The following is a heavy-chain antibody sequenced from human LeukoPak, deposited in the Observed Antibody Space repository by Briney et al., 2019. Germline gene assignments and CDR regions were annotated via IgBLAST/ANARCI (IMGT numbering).Heavy chain of an antibody. Sequence: ASVKVSCKASGYTFTSYGISWVRQAPGQGLEWMGWISAYNGNTNYAQKLQGRATMTTDTSTSTAYMELRSLRSDDTAVYYCARDNPYYDSSGYYFFDYWGQGTLVTVSS. D-gene: IGHD3-22*01. J-gene: IGHJ4*02. V-gene: IGHV1-18*01. CDR1: GYTFTSYG. CDR2: ISAYNGNT. CDR3: ARDNPYYDSSGYYFFDY.